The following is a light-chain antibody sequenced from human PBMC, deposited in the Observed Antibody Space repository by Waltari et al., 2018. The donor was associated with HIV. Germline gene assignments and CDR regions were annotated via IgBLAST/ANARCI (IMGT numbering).Light chain of an antibody. CDR1: NSNIGSNP. Sequence: QSVLTQPPSASGRPGQRVTISCSGSNSNIGSNPVKWYRQLPGTAPKLLIFGNHGRSAGVPDRFSCSKSGTSAYLIISGLQSEDEADYYCAARDDSLSGFVVFGGGTKLTVL. CDR2: GNH. CDR3: AARDDSLSGFVV. J-gene: IGLJ2*01. V-gene: IGLV1-44*01.